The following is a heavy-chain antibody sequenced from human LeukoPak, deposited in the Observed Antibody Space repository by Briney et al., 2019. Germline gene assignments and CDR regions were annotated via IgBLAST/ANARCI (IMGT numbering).Heavy chain of an antibody. V-gene: IGHV3-30-3*01. CDR3: ASFSPHYDY. CDR1: GFTFSSYA. Sequence: GRSLRLSCAASGFTFSSYAMHWVRQAPGKGLEWVAVISYDGSNKYYADSVKGRFTISRDNSKNTLYLQMNSLRAEDTAVYYCASFSPHYDYWGQGTLVTVSS. J-gene: IGHJ4*02. D-gene: IGHD3-3*02. CDR2: ISYDGSNK.